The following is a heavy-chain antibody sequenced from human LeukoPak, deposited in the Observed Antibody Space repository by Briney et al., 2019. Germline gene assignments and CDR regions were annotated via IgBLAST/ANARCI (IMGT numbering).Heavy chain of an antibody. J-gene: IGHJ5*02. CDR1: GGSISSGSYY. V-gene: IGHV4-61*02. D-gene: IGHD2-15*01. CDR3: ARDSVVVAATNWFDP. CDR2: IYTSGST. Sequence: PSQTLSLTCTVSGGSISSGSYYWSWIRQPAGEGLEWIGRIYTSGSTNYNPSLKSRVTISVDTSKNQFSLKLSSVTAADTAVYYCARDSVVVAATNWFDPWGQGTLVTVSS.